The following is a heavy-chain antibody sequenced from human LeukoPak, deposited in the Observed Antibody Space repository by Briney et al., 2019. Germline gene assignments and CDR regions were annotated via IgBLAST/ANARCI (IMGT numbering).Heavy chain of an antibody. Sequence: GASVKVSCKASGYTFTGYYMHWVRQAPGQGLEWMGWINPNSGGTNYAQKFQGRVTMTRDTSISTAYMELSRLRSDDTAVYYCARDWEWRQWSDGIGDYWGQGTLVTVSS. CDR1: GYTFTGYY. V-gene: IGHV1-2*02. CDR2: INPNSGGT. CDR3: ARDWEWRQWSDGIGDY. D-gene: IGHD6-19*01. J-gene: IGHJ4*02.